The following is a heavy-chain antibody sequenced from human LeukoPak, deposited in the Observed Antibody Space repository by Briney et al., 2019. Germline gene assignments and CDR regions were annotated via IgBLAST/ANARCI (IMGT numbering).Heavy chain of an antibody. V-gene: IGHV3-23*01. CDR2: ISGSGGST. CDR3: AKDPTTGYYSGPFDY. Sequence: GSLRLSCAGSGFTFNSYAMSWVRQTPGKGLEWVSGISGSGGSTYYADSVTGRFTISRDNSKNTLYLQMDSLRAEDTAVYYCAKDPTTGYYSGPFDYWGQGTLVTVSS. J-gene: IGHJ4*02. D-gene: IGHD3-9*01. CDR1: GFTFNSYA.